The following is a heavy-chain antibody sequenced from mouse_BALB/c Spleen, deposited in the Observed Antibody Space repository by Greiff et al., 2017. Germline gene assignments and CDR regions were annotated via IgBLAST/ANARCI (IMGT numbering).Heavy chain of an antibody. J-gene: IGHJ2*01. V-gene: IGHV5-12-2*01. CDR2: ISNGGGST. CDR1: GFPFSSST. CDR3: ARSYSYFDY. Sequence: EVQGVESGGGLVQPGGSLKLSCAASGFPFSSSTMSWVRQTPEKRLEWVAYISNGGGSTYYPDTVKGRFTISRDNAKNTLYLQMSSLKSEDTAMYYCARSYSYFDYWGQGTTLTVAS. D-gene: IGHD1-1*01.